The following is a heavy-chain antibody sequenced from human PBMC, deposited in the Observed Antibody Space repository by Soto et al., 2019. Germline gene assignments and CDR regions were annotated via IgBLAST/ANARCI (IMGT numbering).Heavy chain of an antibody. J-gene: IGHJ2*01. V-gene: IGHV4-34*01. D-gene: IGHD1-1*01. CDR1: VGSFSVFY. CDR2: INHSGSS. CDR3: ARMEGTWYFDL. Sequence: SESLSVTCASHVGSFSVFYWTLIRQPPGKGLELIGEINHSGSSNYNPPLKSRVTMSLDTSRNQFSLSLNSVTAADTALYYCARMEGTWYFDLWGRGTMVTVSS.